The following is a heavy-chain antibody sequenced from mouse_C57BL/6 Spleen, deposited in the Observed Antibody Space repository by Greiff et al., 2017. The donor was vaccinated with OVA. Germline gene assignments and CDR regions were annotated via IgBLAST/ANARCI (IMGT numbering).Heavy chain of an antibody. V-gene: IGHV5-4*01. CDR1: GFTFSSYA. CDR2: ISDGGSYT. CDR3: ARDRGERAYYFDY. Sequence: EVQRVESGGGLVKPGGSLKLSCAASGFTFSSYAMSWVRQTPEKRLEWVATISDGGSYTYYPDNVKGRFTLSRDNAKNNLYLQMSHLKSEDTAMYYCARDRGERAYYFDYWGQGTTLTVSS. D-gene: IGHD3-3*01. J-gene: IGHJ2*01.